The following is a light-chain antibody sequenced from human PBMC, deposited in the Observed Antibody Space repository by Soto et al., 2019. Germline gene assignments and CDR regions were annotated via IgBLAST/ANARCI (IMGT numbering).Light chain of an antibody. CDR1: QSLLHITGETV. Sequence: DVVMTQTPLSLSVAPGQPASISCKAVQSLLHITGETVLVWYLQKPGQSPQLRIYEVSTRVSGVPDRFSGSGSGTDFTLTISRLEPEDFAVYYCQQYGSSGTFGQGTRLEIK. J-gene: IGKJ5*01. V-gene: IGKV2-29*01. CDR2: EVS. CDR3: QQYGSSGT.